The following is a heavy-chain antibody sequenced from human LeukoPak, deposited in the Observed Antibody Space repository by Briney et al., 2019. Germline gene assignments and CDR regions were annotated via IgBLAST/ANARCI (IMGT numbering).Heavy chain of an antibody. CDR1: GFTFSSYA. J-gene: IGHJ4*02. CDR2: ITSSGGST. V-gene: IGHV3-23*01. D-gene: IGHD1-14*01. Sequence: GGSLRLSCAASGFTFSSYAMSWVRQAPGKGLEWVSIITSSGGSTNYADSVKGRFTISRDNSKNTLYLQMNSLKPDDTAVYYCATDVTGGAISFWGQGALVTVSS. CDR3: ATDVTGGAISF.